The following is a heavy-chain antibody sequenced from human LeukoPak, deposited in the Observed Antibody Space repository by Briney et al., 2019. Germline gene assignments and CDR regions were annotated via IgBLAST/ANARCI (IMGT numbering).Heavy chain of an antibody. CDR3: ARVRDFWSGYSLYYYMDV. V-gene: IGHV4-34*01. CDR1: GGSFSGYY. Sequence: SETLSLTCAVYGGSFSGYYWSWIRQPPGKGLEWIGEINHSGSTNYNPPLKSRVTISVDTSKNQFSLKLSSVTAADTAVYYCARVRDFWSGYSLYYYMDVWGKGTTVTVSS. J-gene: IGHJ6*03. CDR2: INHSGST. D-gene: IGHD3-3*01.